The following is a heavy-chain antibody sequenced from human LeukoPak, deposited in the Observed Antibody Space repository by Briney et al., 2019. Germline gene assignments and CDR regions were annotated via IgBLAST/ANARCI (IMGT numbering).Heavy chain of an antibody. V-gene: IGHV1-46*01. J-gene: IGHJ4*02. D-gene: IGHD3-22*01. CDR2: INFSGGAT. Sequence: ASVKVSCTAFGYTFTSYYIFWVRQAPGQGLEWMGIINFSGGATTSAQKFQGRVTITRDTSTRTVYMELNSLRSDDTAVYYCASRDSNGYHYQFDYWGQGTLVTVSS. CDR1: GYTFTSYY. CDR3: ASRDSNGYHYQFDY.